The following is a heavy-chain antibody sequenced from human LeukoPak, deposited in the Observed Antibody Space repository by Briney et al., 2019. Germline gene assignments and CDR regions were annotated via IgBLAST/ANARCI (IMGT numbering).Heavy chain of an antibody. CDR3: ARNTTNWSEDGFHYNGHMDV. CDR1: GGSISGYY. V-gene: IGHV4-59*01. CDR2: IYNSGSI. D-gene: IGHD1-1*01. Sequence: SEPLSLTCTVSGGSISGYYRSWIRQPPGKGLEWIANIYNSGSINYTPSLKSRVSISIDTSKNQFTLKVTSVTAADTAVYYCARNTTNWSEDGFHYNGHMDVWGKGTAVTVSS. J-gene: IGHJ6*03.